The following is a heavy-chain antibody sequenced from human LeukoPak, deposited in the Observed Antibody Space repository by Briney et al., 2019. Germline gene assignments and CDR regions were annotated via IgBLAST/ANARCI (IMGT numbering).Heavy chain of an antibody. CDR2: INWKTGNG. V-gene: IGHV3-9*01. CDR3: TRRAARWQFDL. CDR1: GFTFSSYS. D-gene: IGHD5-24*01. Sequence: SLRLSCAASGFTFSSYSMHWVRQAPGRGLEWVSGINWKTGNGIYADSVKGRFTISRDNAKNSLYLQMSSLRAEDTALYYCTRRAARWQFDLWGRGTLLTVSS. J-gene: IGHJ2*01.